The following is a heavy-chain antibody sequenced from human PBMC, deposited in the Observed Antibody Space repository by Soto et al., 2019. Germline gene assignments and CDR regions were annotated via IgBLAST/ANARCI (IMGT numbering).Heavy chain of an antibody. J-gene: IGHJ6*02. D-gene: IGHD3-22*01. V-gene: IGHV4-59*01. CDR1: GRSISSYY. Sequence: SETLSLTCAVCGRSISSYYLSWSRQRPGKGVEWIGYIYYSGGTNYNPSLKSRVTISVDTSKNQFSLKLSSVTAADRAVYYCAREGYYYDSSGYFRDYYYGMDVWGQGTTVTVSS. CDR3: AREGYYYDSSGYFRDYYYGMDV. CDR2: IYYSGGT.